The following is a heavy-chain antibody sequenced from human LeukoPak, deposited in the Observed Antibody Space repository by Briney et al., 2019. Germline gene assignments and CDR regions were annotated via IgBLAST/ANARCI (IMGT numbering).Heavy chain of an antibody. CDR3: ARDNTIFGVVIIRLGY. D-gene: IGHD3-3*01. CDR2: ISSSSSYI. J-gene: IGHJ4*02. Sequence: GGSLRLSCAASGFTFSDYYMSWIRQAPGKGLEWVSSISSSSSYIYYADSVKGRFAISRDNAKNSLYLQMNSLRAEDTAVYYCARDNTIFGVVIIRLGYWGQGTLVTVSS. CDR1: GFTFSDYY. V-gene: IGHV3-11*06.